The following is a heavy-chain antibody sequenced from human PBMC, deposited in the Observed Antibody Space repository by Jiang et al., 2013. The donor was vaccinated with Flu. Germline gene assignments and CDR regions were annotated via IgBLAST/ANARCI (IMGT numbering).Heavy chain of an antibody. CDR3: ARQPYSSSFPNWFDP. J-gene: IGHJ5*02. D-gene: IGHD6-13*01. V-gene: IGHV4-34*01. Sequence: SLKSRVTISVDTSKNQFSLKLSSVTAADTAVYYCARQPYSSSFPNWFDPWGQGTLVTVSS.